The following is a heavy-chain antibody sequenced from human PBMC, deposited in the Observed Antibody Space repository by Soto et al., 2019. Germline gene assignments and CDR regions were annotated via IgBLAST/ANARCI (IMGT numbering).Heavy chain of an antibody. CDR1: GGSISGSF. Sequence: SETLSLTCTVSGGSISGSFWTWVRQPPGKGLEWIGYIHSSGRTSYNPSLKSRVTISVDTSKNQFSLKVSSVTAADTAIYYCARYCSGGGCSSKSLDYWGQGALVTVSS. V-gene: IGHV4-59*01. J-gene: IGHJ4*02. CDR2: IHSSGRT. CDR3: ARYCSGGGCSSKSLDY. D-gene: IGHD2-15*01.